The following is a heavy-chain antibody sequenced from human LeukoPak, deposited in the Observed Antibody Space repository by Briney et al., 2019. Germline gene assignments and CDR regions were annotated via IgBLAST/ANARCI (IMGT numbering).Heavy chain of an antibody. CDR1: GGSISSYY. V-gene: IGHV4-59*08. CDR2: IYYSGST. CDR3: ARVGGRVDTAMVIDY. Sequence: SETLSLTCTASGGSISSYYWSWIRQPPGKGLEWIGYIYYSGSTNYNPSLKSRVTISVDTSKNQFSLKLSSVTAADTAVYYCARVGGRVDTAMVIDYWGQGTLVTVSS. J-gene: IGHJ4*02. D-gene: IGHD5-18*01.